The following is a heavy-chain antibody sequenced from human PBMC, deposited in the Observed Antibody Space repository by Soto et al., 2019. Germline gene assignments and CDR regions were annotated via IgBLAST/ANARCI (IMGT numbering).Heavy chain of an antibody. CDR3: ARGWKYSGYEDYGFFDY. D-gene: IGHD5-12*01. J-gene: IGHJ4*02. Sequence: GESLKISCKGSGYSFTSYWIGWVRQMPGKGLEWMGIIYPGDSDTRYSPSFQGQVTISADKSISTAYLQWSSLKASDTAMYYCARGWKYSGYEDYGFFDYWGQGTLVTVSS. V-gene: IGHV5-51*01. CDR2: IYPGDSDT. CDR1: GYSFTSYW.